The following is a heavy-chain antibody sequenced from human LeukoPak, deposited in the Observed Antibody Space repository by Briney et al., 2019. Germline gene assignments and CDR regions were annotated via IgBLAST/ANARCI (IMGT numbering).Heavy chain of an antibody. CDR1: GGSFSGYY. J-gene: IGHJ4*02. V-gene: IGHV4-34*01. CDR3: AREVAAARGSFDN. Sequence: SETLSLTCAVYGGSFSGYYWSWIRQPPGKGLEWIGEINHRGNTNHNPSLKRRVTISVDTSKNQFSLKLSSVTAADTAVFYCAREVAAARGSFDNWGQGTLVTVSS. CDR2: INHRGNT. D-gene: IGHD6-13*01.